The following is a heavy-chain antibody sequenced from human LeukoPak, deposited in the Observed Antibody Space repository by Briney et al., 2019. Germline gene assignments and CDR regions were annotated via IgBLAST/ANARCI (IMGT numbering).Heavy chain of an antibody. CDR3: AKGHVLRFLEWST. CDR2: ISGSGGST. J-gene: IGHJ4*02. V-gene: IGHV3-23*01. Sequence: PGGSLRLSCAASGFTFSSYAMSWVRQAPGKGLEWVSAISGSGGSTYYADSVKGRLTISRDNSKNTLYLQMNSLRAEDTAVYYCAKGHVLRFLEWSTWGQGTLVTVSS. D-gene: IGHD3-3*01. CDR1: GFTFSSYA.